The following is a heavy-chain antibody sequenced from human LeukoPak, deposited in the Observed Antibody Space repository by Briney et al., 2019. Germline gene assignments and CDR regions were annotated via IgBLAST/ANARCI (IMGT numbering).Heavy chain of an antibody. CDR1: GGSISSSSYY. CDR2: IYYSGST. CDR3: ARAPYRLGYGAY. D-gene: IGHD5-12*01. V-gene: IGHV4-39*01. Sequence: IPSETLSLTCTVSGGSISSSSYYWGWIRQPPGKGLEWIGSIYYSGSTYYNPSLKSRVTISVDTSKNQFSLEVKSVTAADTGVYYCARAPYRLGYGAYWGQGTLVTVSS. J-gene: IGHJ4*02.